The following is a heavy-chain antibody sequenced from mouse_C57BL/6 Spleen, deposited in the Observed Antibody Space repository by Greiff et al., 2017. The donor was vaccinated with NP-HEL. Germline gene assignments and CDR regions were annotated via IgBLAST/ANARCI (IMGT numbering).Heavy chain of an antibody. Sequence: DVMLVESGGGLVKPGGSLKLSCAASGFTFSSYAMSWVRQTPEKRLEWVATISDGGSYTYYPDNVKGRVTISRDNAKNNLYLQMSNRKFEDTARYYCASDHYGSSGGYYAMDYWGQGTSVTVSS. V-gene: IGHV5-4*03. D-gene: IGHD1-1*01. CDR1: GFTFSSYA. CDR2: ISDGGSYT. J-gene: IGHJ4*01. CDR3: ASDHYGSSGGYYAMDY.